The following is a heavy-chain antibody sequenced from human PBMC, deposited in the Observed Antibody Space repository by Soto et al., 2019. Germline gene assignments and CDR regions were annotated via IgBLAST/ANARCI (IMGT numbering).Heavy chain of an antibody. V-gene: IGHV1-18*01. CDR2: ISTDKGKT. Sequence: GASVKVSCKTSGYTFTSYGISWVRQAPGQGLEWMGWISTDKGKTNYAQKFQGRVTMTTDTSTSTAYMELRSLRSDDTAEYYCATRSPAFDYWGQGTLVTVSS. CDR3: ATRSPAFDY. J-gene: IGHJ4*02. CDR1: GYTFTSYG.